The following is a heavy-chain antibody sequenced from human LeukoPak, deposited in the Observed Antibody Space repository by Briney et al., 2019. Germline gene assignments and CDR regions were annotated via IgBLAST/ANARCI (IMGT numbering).Heavy chain of an antibody. J-gene: IGHJ4*02. D-gene: IGHD4-17*01. Sequence: ASVKVSCKASGYTFTSYGISWVRQAPGQGLEWMGWISAYNGNTNYAQKLQGRVTMTTDTPTSTAYMELRSLRSDDTAVYYCARVDLGDYVDQNFDYWGQGTLVTVSS. CDR1: GYTFTSYG. CDR2: ISAYNGNT. CDR3: ARVDLGDYVDQNFDY. V-gene: IGHV1-18*01.